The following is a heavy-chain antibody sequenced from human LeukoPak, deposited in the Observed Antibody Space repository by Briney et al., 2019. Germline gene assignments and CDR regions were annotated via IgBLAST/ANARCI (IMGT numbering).Heavy chain of an antibody. D-gene: IGHD2-2*02. Sequence: GKSLRLSCAASGFTLRTYGMHWVRQAPGKGLEWVAAISFGGTDEYYVDSVKGRFTISRDNSKNTLYLQMNSLRAEDTAVYYCAKLSSVPAAISTWFDPWGQGTLVTVSS. CDR1: GFTLRTYG. J-gene: IGHJ5*02. CDR3: AKLSSVPAAISTWFDP. V-gene: IGHV3-30*18. CDR2: ISFGGTDE.